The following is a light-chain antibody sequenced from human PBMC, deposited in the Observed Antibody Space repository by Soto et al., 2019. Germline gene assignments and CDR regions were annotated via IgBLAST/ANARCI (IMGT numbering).Light chain of an antibody. Sequence: DIQLTQSPSSLSASLGDRVTITCRASQSISSYLNWYQQKPGKAPKLLIYAASSLQSGVPSRFSGSGSGTDFTLTISSLQPDDFATYYCQQYKSHRRTFGQGTKVDIK. CDR2: AAS. CDR1: QSISSY. CDR3: QQYKSHRRT. J-gene: IGKJ1*01. V-gene: IGKV1-39*01.